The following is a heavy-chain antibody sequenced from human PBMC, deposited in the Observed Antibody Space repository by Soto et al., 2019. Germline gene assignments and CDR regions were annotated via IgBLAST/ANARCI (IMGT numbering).Heavy chain of an antibody. CDR2: IAYNGGT. Sequence: QLQLQESGPGPVKPSETLSLTCTVSGYSVSTNNYYWGWIRQPPGKGLEWIGSIAYNGGTYYNPSLKGRVTISLDTSKIQFSLRLRSVSPADTAVYFCATGGGGFLAIPNDYWGQGSLVTVSS. J-gene: IGHJ4*02. V-gene: IGHV4-39*01. CDR1: GYSVSTNNYY. D-gene: IGHD3-16*01. CDR3: ATGGGGFLAIPNDY.